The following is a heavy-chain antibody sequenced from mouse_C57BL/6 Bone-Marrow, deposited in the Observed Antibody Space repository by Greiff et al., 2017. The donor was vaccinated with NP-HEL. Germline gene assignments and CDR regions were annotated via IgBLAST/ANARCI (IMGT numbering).Heavy chain of an antibody. Sequence: QVQLQQSGAELVRPGASVTLSCKASGYTFTDYEMHWVKQIPVHGLEWIGAIDPETGGTAYNQKFKGKAILTADKSSSTAYMELRSLTSEDSAVYYCTREAHSGSSYRYFDVWGTGTTVTVSS. CDR1: GYTFTDYE. CDR3: TREAHSGSSYRYFDV. V-gene: IGHV1-15*01. J-gene: IGHJ1*03. CDR2: IDPETGGT. D-gene: IGHD1-1*01.